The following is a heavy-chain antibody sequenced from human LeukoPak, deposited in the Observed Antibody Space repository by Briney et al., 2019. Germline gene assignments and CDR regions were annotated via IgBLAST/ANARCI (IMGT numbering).Heavy chain of an antibody. Sequence: PSETLSLTCTVSGGSISSGSYYWSWIRQPAGKGLEWIGRIYTSGSTNYNPSLKSRVTISVDTSKNQFSLKLSSVTAADTAVYYCARPGSSGWTYFDYWGQGTLVTVSS. CDR1: GGSISSGSYY. D-gene: IGHD6-19*01. J-gene: IGHJ4*02. CDR3: ARPGSSGWTYFDY. CDR2: IYTSGST. V-gene: IGHV4-61*02.